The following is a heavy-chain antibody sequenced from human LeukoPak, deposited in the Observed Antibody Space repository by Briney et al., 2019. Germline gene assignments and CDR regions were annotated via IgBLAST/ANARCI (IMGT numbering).Heavy chain of an antibody. CDR3: AREDKPTLAAAGTY. CDR2: IIPIFGTA. Sequence: GASAKVSCKASGGTFSSYAISWVRQAPGQGLEWMGGIIPIFGTANYAQKFQGRVTITTDESTSTAYMELSSLRSEDTAVYYCAREDKPTLAAAGTYWGQGTLVTVSS. CDR1: GGTFSSYA. D-gene: IGHD6-13*01. V-gene: IGHV1-69*05. J-gene: IGHJ4*02.